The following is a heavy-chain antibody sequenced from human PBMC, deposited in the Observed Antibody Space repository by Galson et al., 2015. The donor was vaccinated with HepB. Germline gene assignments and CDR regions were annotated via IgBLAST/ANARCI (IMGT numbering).Heavy chain of an antibody. CDR2: IYYSGST. V-gene: IGHV4-59*01. Sequence: ETLSLTCTVSGGSMNSYYWSWIRQPPGKGLEWIGYIYYSGSTNCNPSLKSRVTISVDTSKNQFSLKLSPVTAADTAVYHYAREDGSYVSFDVWGQGTMVTVSS. J-gene: IGHJ3*01. CDR1: GGSMNSYY. CDR3: AREDGSYVSFDV. D-gene: IGHD1-26*01.